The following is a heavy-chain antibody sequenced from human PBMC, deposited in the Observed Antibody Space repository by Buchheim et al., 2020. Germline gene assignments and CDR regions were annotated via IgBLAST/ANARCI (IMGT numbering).Heavy chain of an antibody. CDR2: INAGNGNT. J-gene: IGHJ4*02. Sequence: QVQLVQSGAEVKKLGASVKVSCKASGYTFTSYAMHWVRQAPGQRLEWMGWINAGNGNTKYSQKFQGRVTITRDTSASTAYMELSSLRSEDTAVYYCARVGVSRTVGGYFDYWGQGTL. V-gene: IGHV1-3*01. CDR3: ARVGVSRTVGGYFDY. D-gene: IGHD4-23*01. CDR1: GYTFTSYA.